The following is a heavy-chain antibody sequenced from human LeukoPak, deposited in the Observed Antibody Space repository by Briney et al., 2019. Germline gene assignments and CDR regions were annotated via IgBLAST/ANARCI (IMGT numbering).Heavy chain of an antibody. CDR3: ARARDYCTSTRCYSPHHYGIDV. J-gene: IGHJ6*02. D-gene: IGHD2-2*02. CDR2: INPNSGST. CDR1: GYTFTDYY. V-gene: IGHV1-2*04. Sequence: ASVKVSCKTSGYTFTDYYVHWVRQAPGQGLEWVGWINPNSGSTSYIQKFQGWVTLTRDTSITTVYMEFSRLRSDGTAVYYCARARDYCTSTRCYSPHHYGIDVWGQGTTVIVSS.